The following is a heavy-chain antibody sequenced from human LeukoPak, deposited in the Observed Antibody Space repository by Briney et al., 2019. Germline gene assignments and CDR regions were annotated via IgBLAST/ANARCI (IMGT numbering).Heavy chain of an antibody. Sequence: GGSLRLSCVVSGFTFSDYYMSWIRQAPGKGLEWVSYISDSDGTIKYADSVKGRFTISRDNAKNSLYLQMNSLRVEDTAVYYCARGFTQRDYWGQGTLVTVSS. CDR3: ARGFTQRDY. J-gene: IGHJ4*02. CDR1: GFTFSDYY. CDR2: ISDSDGTI. V-gene: IGHV3-11*01. D-gene: IGHD3-10*01.